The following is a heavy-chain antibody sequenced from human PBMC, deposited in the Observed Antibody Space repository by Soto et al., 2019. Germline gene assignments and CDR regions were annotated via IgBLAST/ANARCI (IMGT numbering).Heavy chain of an antibody. CDR1: GYTFTSCD. CDR2: MNPNNGNT. J-gene: IGHJ6*02. V-gene: IGHV1-8*01. CDR3: ARISGRPSNYYHLDV. D-gene: IGHD3-3*02. Sequence: QVQLVQSGAEVKKPGTSVKVSCKTSGYTFTSCDVNWVRQAPGQGLEWMGWMNPNNGNTGYAPKFQGRVIMTGDNSMSTAYMELSSLRSEDTAVYYCARISGRPSNYYHLDVWGQGTSVTVSS.